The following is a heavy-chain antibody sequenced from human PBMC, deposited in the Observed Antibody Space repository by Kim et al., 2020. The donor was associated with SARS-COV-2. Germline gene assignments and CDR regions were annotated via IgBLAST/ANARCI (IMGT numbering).Heavy chain of an antibody. Sequence: SETLSLTCAVYGGSFSGYYWSWIRQPPGKGLEWIGEINHSGSTNYNPSLKSRVTISVDTSKNQFSLKLSSVTAADTAVYYCARLLGFYGSGSYYKNWGQGTLVTVSS. CDR1: GGSFSGYY. D-gene: IGHD3-10*01. V-gene: IGHV4-34*01. J-gene: IGHJ4*02. CDR2: INHSGST. CDR3: ARLLGFYGSGSYYKN.